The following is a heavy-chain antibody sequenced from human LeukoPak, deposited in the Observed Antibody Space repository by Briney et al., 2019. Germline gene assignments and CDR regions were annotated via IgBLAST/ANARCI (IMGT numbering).Heavy chain of an antibody. V-gene: IGHV3-23*01. Sequence: GGSLRLSCAASGFTFSSYAMSWVRQAPGKGLEWVSAISGSGGSTYYADSVKGRFTISRDNSKNTPYLQMNSLRAEDTAVYYCAKGWSGYYYFDYWGQGTLVTVSS. D-gene: IGHD3-3*01. CDR3: AKGWSGYYYFDY. CDR2: ISGSGGST. CDR1: GFTFSSYA. J-gene: IGHJ4*02.